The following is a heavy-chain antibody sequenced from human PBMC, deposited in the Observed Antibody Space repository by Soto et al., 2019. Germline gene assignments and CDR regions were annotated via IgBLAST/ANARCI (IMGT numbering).Heavy chain of an antibody. CDR3: ARQIYDSDTGPNFQYYFDS. CDR1: GYSFAGYW. CDR2: IDPSDSQT. J-gene: IGHJ4*02. D-gene: IGHD3-22*01. Sequence: SGESLKISCKGSGYSFAGYWITWVRQKPGKGLEWMGRIDPSDSQTYYSPSFRGHVTISVTKSITTVFLQWSSLRASDTAMYYCARQIYDSDTGPNFQYYFDSWDQGTPVTVSS. V-gene: IGHV5-10-1*01.